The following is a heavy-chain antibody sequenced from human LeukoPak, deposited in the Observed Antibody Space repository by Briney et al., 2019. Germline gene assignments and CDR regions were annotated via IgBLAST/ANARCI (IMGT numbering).Heavy chain of an antibody. Sequence: SETLSLTCTVSGGSISSYYWSWIRQPPGKGPEWIGYIYYSGSTNYNPSLKSRVTISVDTSKNQFSLKLSSVTAADTAVYYCARGLRTQSFDYWGQGTLVTVSS. J-gene: IGHJ4*02. CDR3: ARGLRTQSFDY. CDR1: GGSISSYY. V-gene: IGHV4-59*01. CDR2: IYYSGST.